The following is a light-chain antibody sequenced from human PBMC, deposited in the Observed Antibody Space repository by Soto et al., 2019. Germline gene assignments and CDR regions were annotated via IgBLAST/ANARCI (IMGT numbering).Light chain of an antibody. CDR3: GTWDSSLSVV. CDR2: DNS. Sequence: QSVLTQPPSVSAAPGQKVTISCSGTSSNIGNNYVSWYQQLPGTAPKLLIYDNSKRPSGIPDRFSGSKSGTSATLGITGLQTGDEAEYYCGTWDSSLSVVFGGGTKVTVL. J-gene: IGLJ2*01. CDR1: SSNIGNNY. V-gene: IGLV1-51*01.